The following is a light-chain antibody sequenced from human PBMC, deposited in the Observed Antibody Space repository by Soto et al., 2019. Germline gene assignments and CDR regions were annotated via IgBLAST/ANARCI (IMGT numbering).Light chain of an antibody. J-gene: IGLJ1*01. CDR1: SSDVGGYNY. Sequence: QSVLTQPRSVSGSPGQPVTISCTRTSSDVGGYNYVSWYQQHPGKAPKLMIYDVSKRPSGVPDRFSGSKSGNTASLTISGLQAEDEADYYCCSYAGSYTSYVFGTGTKVTXL. CDR2: DVS. V-gene: IGLV2-11*01. CDR3: CSYAGSYTSYV.